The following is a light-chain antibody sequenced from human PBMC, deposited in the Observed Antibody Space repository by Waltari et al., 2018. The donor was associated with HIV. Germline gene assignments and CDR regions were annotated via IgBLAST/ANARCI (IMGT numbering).Light chain of an antibody. CDR3: QSYDSSLSAYV. CDR1: SSNIGAGYD. CDR2: GNS. J-gene: IGLJ1*01. Sequence: QSVLTQPPSVSGAPGQRLTISCTGRSSNIGAGYDAHWYHQLPGTAPKLLIYGNSNRPSGVPDRFSGSKSGTSASLAITGLQAEDEADYYCQSYDSSLSAYVFGTGTKVTVL. V-gene: IGLV1-40*01.